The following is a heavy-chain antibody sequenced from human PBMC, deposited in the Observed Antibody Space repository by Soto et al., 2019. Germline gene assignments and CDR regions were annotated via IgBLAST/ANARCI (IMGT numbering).Heavy chain of an antibody. CDR3: VIDSSGYYYFDY. J-gene: IGHJ4*02. CDR2: FDPEDGET. CDR1: GYTLTELS. Sequence: ASVKVSCKVSGYTLTELSMHWVRQAPGKGLEWMGGFDPEDGETIYAQKFQGRVTMTEDTSTDTAYMELSSLRSEDTAVYYCVIDSSGYYYFDYWGQGTLVTVS. D-gene: IGHD3-22*01. V-gene: IGHV1-24*01.